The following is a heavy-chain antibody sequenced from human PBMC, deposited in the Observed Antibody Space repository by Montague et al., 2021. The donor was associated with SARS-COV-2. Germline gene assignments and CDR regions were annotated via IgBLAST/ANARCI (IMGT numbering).Heavy chain of an antibody. Sequence: SETLSLTCAVHGGSLSTYSWKWIRQPPGKGLEWIGEIHHGGSTNYNPSLKSRVTISADTSKNQFSLKLTSVDAADTAVYYFARLGDGVVPSPILGVVPYYSYYYMDVWGKGTTVTVSS. CDR2: IHHGGST. D-gene: IGHD2-2*02. V-gene: IGHV4-34*01. CDR1: GGSLSTYS. J-gene: IGHJ6*03. CDR3: ARLGDGVVPSPILGVVPYYSYYYMDV.